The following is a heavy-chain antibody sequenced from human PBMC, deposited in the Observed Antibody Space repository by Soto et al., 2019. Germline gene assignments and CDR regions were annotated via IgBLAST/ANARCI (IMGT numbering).Heavy chain of an antibody. CDR2: IYYAGST. D-gene: IGHD3-10*01. J-gene: IGHJ5*02. CDR1: GGSMISYY. V-gene: IGHV4-59*08. Sequence: PSETLSLTCTVSGGSMISYYWSWIRQPPGRGLEWIGFIYYAGSTKYNPSLNSRVTISVDTSKNQFSLTVTSVTAADTAVYYCASVGMVRGVSLNWFDPWGQGTLVTVSS. CDR3: ASVGMVRGVSLNWFDP.